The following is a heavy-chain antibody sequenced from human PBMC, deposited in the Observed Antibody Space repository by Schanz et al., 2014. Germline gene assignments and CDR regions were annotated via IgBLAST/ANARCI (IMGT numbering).Heavy chain of an antibody. V-gene: IGHV1-2*06. CDR1: GYTLTHYA. CDR3: AREKGHGYSGLS. D-gene: IGHD5-12*01. Sequence: QVQLVESGSELKKPGASVKVSCKASGYTLTHYAMNWVRQAPGQGLEWMGRINPNTGGTNFAQKFQGRVTMTRDTSITTAYMDLSGLTSDDTAVYYCAREKGHGYSGLSWGQGTLLTVSS. J-gene: IGHJ5*02. CDR2: INPNTGGT.